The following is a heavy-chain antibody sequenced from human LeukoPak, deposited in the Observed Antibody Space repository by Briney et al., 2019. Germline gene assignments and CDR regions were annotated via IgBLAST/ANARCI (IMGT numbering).Heavy chain of an antibody. CDR1: GDSVSSNSAA. CDR2: KYYRSKWYN. D-gene: IGHD6-13*01. J-gene: IGHJ6*02. V-gene: IGHV6-1*01. Sequence: SQALSLTCAISGDSVSSNSAAWNWIRPSPSRGLEWLGRKYYRSKWYNDYAVSVKSRITINPDTSKNQFSLQLNSVTPEDTAVYYCARSYSSSGMDVWGRGTTATVSS. CDR3: ARSYSSSGMDV.